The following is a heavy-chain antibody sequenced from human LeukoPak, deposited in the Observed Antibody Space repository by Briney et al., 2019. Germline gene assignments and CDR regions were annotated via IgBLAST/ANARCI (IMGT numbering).Heavy chain of an antibody. D-gene: IGHD3-22*01. CDR1: GFTFSSYW. J-gene: IGHJ4*02. CDR3: AFTYYYDSSGYPTVDY. CDR2: INSDGSST. Sequence: SGGSLRLSCAASGFTFSSYWMHWVRQAPGKGLVWVSRINSDGSSTSYADSVKGRFTISRDNAKNKLYLQMNSLRAEDTAVYYCAFTYYYDSSGYPTVDYWGQGTLVTVSS. V-gene: IGHV3-74*01.